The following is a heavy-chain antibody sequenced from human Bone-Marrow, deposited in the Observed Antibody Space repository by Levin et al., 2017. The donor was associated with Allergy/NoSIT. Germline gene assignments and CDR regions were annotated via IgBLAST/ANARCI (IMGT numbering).Heavy chain of an antibody. CDR1: GDSITSYY. V-gene: IGHV4-4*07. CDR3: ARARSVSTAIEFDY. CDR2: IYITGDT. J-gene: IGHJ4*02. Sequence: GSLRLSCTVSGDSITSYYWSWIRQPAGKGLEWIGRIYITGDTSYNPSLKSRVTMSIDTSKNQFSLKLSSVTAADTAVYYCARARSVSTAIEFDYWGQGTLVTVSS. D-gene: IGHD5-18*01.